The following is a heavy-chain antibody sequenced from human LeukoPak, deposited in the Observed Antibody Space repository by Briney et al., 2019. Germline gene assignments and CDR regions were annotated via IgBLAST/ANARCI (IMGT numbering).Heavy chain of an antibody. CDR1: GFTVSSNY. CDR2: ISGSGGST. D-gene: IGHD5-18*01. Sequence: GGSLRLSCAASGFTVSSNYMSWVRQAPGKGLEWVSAISGSGGSTYYADSVKGRFTISRDNSKNTLYLQMNSLRAEDTAVYYCAKLQLWDNDAFDIWGQGTMVTVSS. CDR3: AKLQLWDNDAFDI. J-gene: IGHJ3*02. V-gene: IGHV3-23*01.